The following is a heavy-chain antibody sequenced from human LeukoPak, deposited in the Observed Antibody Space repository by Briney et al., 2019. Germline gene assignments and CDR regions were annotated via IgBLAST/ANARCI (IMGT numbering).Heavy chain of an antibody. V-gene: IGHV4-39*01. D-gene: IGHD3-22*01. J-gene: IGHJ4*02. CDR2: IYYSGST. Sequence: NPSETLSLTCTVSGGSISSYDWGWIRQPPGKGLEWIGSIYYSGSTYYNPSLKSRVTISVDTSKNQFSLKLSSVTAADTAVYYCARSHYYDSSGYLTRHGANDYWGQGTLVTVSS. CDR3: ARSHYYDSSGYLTRHGANDY. CDR1: GGSISSYD.